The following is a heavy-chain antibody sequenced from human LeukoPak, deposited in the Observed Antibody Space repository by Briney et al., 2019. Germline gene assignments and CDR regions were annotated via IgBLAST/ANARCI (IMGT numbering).Heavy chain of an antibody. J-gene: IGHJ4*02. Sequence: PSETLSLTCAVSGGSFSTYYWSWIRQPPGKGLEWIGFIYYTGTTNYNPSLKSRVTISVDTSKNQFSLKLSSVTAADTAVYYCARGMGAPDYWGQGTLVTVSS. CDR1: GGSFSTYY. D-gene: IGHD1-26*01. CDR2: IYYTGTT. CDR3: ARGMGAPDY. V-gene: IGHV4-59*01.